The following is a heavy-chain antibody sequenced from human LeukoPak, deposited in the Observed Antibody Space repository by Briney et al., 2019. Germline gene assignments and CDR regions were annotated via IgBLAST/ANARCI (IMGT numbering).Heavy chain of an antibody. CDR1: GGSFSGYY. J-gene: IGHJ6*02. D-gene: IGHD4-17*01. Sequence: PSETLSLTCAVYGGSFSGYYWSWIRQPAGKGVEWIGRIYTSGSTNYNPSLKSRVTMSVDTSKNQFSLKLSSVTAADTAVYYCARVNPHGDPSRYYYYGMDVWGQGTTVTVSS. CDR3: ARVNPHGDPSRYYYYGMDV. CDR2: IYTSGST. V-gene: IGHV4-59*10.